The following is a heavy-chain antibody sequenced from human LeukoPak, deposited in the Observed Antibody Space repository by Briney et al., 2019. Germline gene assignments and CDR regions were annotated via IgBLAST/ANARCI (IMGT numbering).Heavy chain of an antibody. CDR2: FDPEDGET. V-gene: IGHV1-24*01. Sequence: ASVKVSCKVSGYTLTELSMHWVRQAPGKGLEWMGGFDPEDGETIYAQKFQGRVTMTKDTSTDTAYTELSSLRSEDTAVYYCATGGDGYNSGVDWFDPWGQGTLVTVSS. CDR3: ATGGDGYNSGVDWFDP. J-gene: IGHJ5*02. CDR1: GYTLTELS. D-gene: IGHD5-24*01.